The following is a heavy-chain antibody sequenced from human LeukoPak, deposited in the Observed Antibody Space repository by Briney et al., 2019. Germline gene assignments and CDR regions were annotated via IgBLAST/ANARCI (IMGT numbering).Heavy chain of an antibody. Sequence: KSGGSLRLSCAASGFTFSSYSLNWVRQAPGKGLEWVSSISSSSSYIYYADSVKGRFTISRDNAKNSLYLQMNSLRAEDTAVYYCARDVAAAGTAQTFDYWGQGNLVTVSS. D-gene: IGHD6-13*01. V-gene: IGHV3-21*01. CDR3: ARDVAAAGTAQTFDY. CDR1: GFTFSSYS. J-gene: IGHJ4*02. CDR2: ISSSSSYI.